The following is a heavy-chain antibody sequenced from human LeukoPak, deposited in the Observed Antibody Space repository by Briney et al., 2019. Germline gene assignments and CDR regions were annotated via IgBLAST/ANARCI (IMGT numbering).Heavy chain of an antibody. D-gene: IGHD3-10*01. CDR1: GGSISSGSYY. V-gene: IGHV4-61*02. CDR3: ARCRGSLWTGSYYSLSQYYFDY. Sequence: SQTLSLTCTVSGGSISSGSYYWSWIRQPAGKGLEWIGRIYTSGSTNYNPSLKSRVTISVDTSKNQFSLKLSSVTAADTAVYYCARCRGSLWTGSYYSLSQYYFDYWGQGTLVTVSS. CDR2: IYTSGST. J-gene: IGHJ4*02.